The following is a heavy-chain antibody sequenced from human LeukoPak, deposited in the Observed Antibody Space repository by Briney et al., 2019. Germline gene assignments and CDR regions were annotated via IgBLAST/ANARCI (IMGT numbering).Heavy chain of an antibody. CDR3: ASFEYYYGSGSKNLDY. Sequence: ASVKVSCKASGYTFTGYYMHWVRQAPGQGLEWMGWISAYNGNTNYAQKLQGRVTMTTDTSTSTAYMELRSLRSDDTAVYYCASFEYYYGSGSKNLDYWGQGTLVTVSS. D-gene: IGHD3-10*01. CDR1: GYTFTGYY. CDR2: ISAYNGNT. V-gene: IGHV1-18*04. J-gene: IGHJ4*02.